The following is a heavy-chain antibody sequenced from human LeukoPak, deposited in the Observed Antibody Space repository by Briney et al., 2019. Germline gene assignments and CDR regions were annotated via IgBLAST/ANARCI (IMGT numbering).Heavy chain of an antibody. CDR2: IYYSGST. J-gene: IGHJ5*02. Sequence: SETLSLTCTVSGGSISSGDYYWSWLRQPPGTGLEWIGYIYYSGSTYYNPSLKSRVTISVDTSKNQFSLKLSSVTAADTAVYYCARVVPGPVPAAIRGWFDPWGQGTLVTVSS. V-gene: IGHV4-30-4*08. CDR3: ARVVPGPVPAAIRGWFDP. D-gene: IGHD2-2*02. CDR1: GGSISSGDYY.